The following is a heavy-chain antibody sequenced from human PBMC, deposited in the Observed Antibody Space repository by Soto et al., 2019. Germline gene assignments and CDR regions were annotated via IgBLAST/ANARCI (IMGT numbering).Heavy chain of an antibody. CDR1: GDSISSDSYF. V-gene: IGHV4-39*01. CDR3: VSFSGNCVTEVMRRYFDF. CDR2: VYFVGNS. D-gene: IGHD1-20*01. Sequence: SETLSLTCTVSGDSISSDSYFWGRIRQPPXQGLEWIGSVYFVGNSYYNPSLKSRVSISVDASKNQFSLRLSPMTAAETGVYYCVSFSGNCVTEVMRRYFDFWGQGTLDTVSS. J-gene: IGHJ4*02.